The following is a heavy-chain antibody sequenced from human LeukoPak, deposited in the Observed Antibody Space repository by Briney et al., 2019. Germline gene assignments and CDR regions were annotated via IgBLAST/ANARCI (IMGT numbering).Heavy chain of an antibody. D-gene: IGHD6-13*01. CDR3: AKAYSMGYYFDY. V-gene: IGHV3-23*01. CDR2: ISGSGGST. Sequence: PGGSLRLSCAASGFTFSSYAMSGVRQAPGKGLEWVSAISGSGGSTYYADSVKGRFTISRDNSKNTLYLQMNSLRAEDTAVYYCAKAYSMGYYFDYWGQGTLVTVSS. CDR1: GFTFSSYA. J-gene: IGHJ4*02.